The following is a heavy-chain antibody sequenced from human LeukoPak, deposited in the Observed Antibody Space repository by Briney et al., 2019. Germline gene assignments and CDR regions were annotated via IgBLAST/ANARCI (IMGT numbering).Heavy chain of an antibody. V-gene: IGHV4-4*09. Sequence: SETLFLTCTVSGGSISSYYWSWIRQPPGKGLEWIGYIYTSGSTNYNPSLKSRVPISVDTSKNQFSLKLSSVTAADTAVYYCARRVFSDSSGYLSGAFDIWGQGTMVTVSS. D-gene: IGHD3-22*01. CDR1: GGSISSYY. J-gene: IGHJ3*02. CDR2: IYTSGST. CDR3: ARRVFSDSSGYLSGAFDI.